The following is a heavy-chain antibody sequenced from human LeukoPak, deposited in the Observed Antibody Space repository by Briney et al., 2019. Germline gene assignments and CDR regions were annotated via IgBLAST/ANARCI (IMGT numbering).Heavy chain of an antibody. D-gene: IGHD2/OR15-2a*01. CDR2: INHSGST. CDR3: ARATSFRHYYYYMDV. Sequence: PSETLSLTCAVYGGSFSGYYWSWIRQPPGKGLEWIWEINHSGSTNYNPSLKRRVTISVDTSKNQFSLKLSSVTAADTAVYYCARATSFRHYYYYMDVWGKGTTVTVSS. CDR1: GGSFSGYY. J-gene: IGHJ6*03. V-gene: IGHV4-34*01.